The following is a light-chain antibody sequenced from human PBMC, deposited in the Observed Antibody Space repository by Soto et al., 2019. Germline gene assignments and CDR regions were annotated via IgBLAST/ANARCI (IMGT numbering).Light chain of an antibody. J-gene: IGKJ4*01. V-gene: IGKV3D-15*01. CDR2: GAS. Sequence: EIVMTQSPGTLSVSTGQGATLSCRASHSVDSNLAWYQQKPGQAPRLLIFGASTRPTGIPDRFSGSGSGTEFTLTISSLQSEDFAVYYCPQYDKWPLTFGGGTKVEIK. CDR1: HSVDSN. CDR3: PQYDKWPLT.